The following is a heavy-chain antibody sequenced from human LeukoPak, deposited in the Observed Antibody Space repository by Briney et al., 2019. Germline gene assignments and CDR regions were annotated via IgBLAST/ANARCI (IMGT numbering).Heavy chain of an antibody. Sequence: ASVKVSCKPSGYTFTGYYMHWVRPAPGQGLGWMGSNNTNSGGTNYEQKFQGRVTMTSDTSISTAYMELSRLRSDAAAVYYCARDGPNEYNWNDVLGYWGQGTLVTVSS. CDR3: ARDGPNEYNWNDVLGY. D-gene: IGHD1-1*01. J-gene: IGHJ4*02. CDR1: GYTFTGYY. CDR2: NNTNSGGT. V-gene: IGHV1-2*02.